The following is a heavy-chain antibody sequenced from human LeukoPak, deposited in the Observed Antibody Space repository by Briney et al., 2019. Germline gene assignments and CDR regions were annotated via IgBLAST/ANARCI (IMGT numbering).Heavy chain of an antibody. Sequence: GASVKVSCKASGGTFSSYAISWVRQAPGQGLEWMGGIIPIFGTANYAQKFQGRVTITADESTSTAYMELSSLRSEDTAVYYCASKLGYCSSTSCYSLDYYFDYWGQGTLVTVSS. V-gene: IGHV1-69*13. CDR1: GGTFSSYA. D-gene: IGHD2-2*01. CDR3: ASKLGYCSSTSCYSLDYYFDY. CDR2: IIPIFGTA. J-gene: IGHJ4*02.